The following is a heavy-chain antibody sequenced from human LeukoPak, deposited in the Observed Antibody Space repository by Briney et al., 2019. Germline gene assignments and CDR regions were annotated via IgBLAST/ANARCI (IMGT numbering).Heavy chain of an antibody. V-gene: IGHV4-39*07. CDR1: GDSISSSTDY. D-gene: IGHD3-22*01. Sequence: SETLSLTCTVSGDSISSSTDYWSYIRQPPGKGLEWIGSIYYSGSTYYNPSLKSRVTISVDTSKNQFSLKLSSVTAADTAVYYCARDRSLYDSRGGWFDPWGQGTLVTVSS. CDR2: IYYSGST. CDR3: ARDRSLYDSRGGWFDP. J-gene: IGHJ5*02.